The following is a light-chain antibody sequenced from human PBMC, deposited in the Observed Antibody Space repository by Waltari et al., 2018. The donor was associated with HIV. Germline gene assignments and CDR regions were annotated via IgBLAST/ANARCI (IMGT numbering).Light chain of an antibody. J-gene: IGLJ2*01. CDR3: QAWDSATGV. Sequence: SYELTQPPSVSVSPGQTASITCSGNKLGGKYASWYQQKPGQSPVLVIYQDNKRPSGIPERFSGSNSGNTATLTISGTQTMDEADYYCQAWDSATGVFGGGTKLTVV. V-gene: IGLV3-1*01. CDR1: KLGGKY. CDR2: QDN.